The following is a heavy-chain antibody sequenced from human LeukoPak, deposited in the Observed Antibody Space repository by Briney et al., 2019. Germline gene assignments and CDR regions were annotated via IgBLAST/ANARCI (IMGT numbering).Heavy chain of an antibody. Sequence: PSETLSLACAVYGGSFSGYYWSWIRQPPGXXXEWIGEINHSGSTNYNPSLKSRVTISVDTSKNQFSLKLSSVTAADTAVYYCARGRRSSGYRAYFDYWGQGTLVTVSS. CDR1: GGSFSGYY. J-gene: IGHJ4*02. D-gene: IGHD3-22*01. V-gene: IGHV4-34*01. CDR3: ARGRRSSGYRAYFDY. CDR2: INHSGST.